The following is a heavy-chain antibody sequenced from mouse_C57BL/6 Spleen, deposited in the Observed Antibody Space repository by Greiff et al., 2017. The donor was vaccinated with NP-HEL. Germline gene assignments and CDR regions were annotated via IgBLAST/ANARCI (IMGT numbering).Heavy chain of an antibody. J-gene: IGHJ4*01. CDR2: INPSNGGT. V-gene: IGHV1-53*01. D-gene: IGHD3-2*02. CDR1: GYTFTSYW. CDR3: ARQLRLRYAMDY. Sequence: QVQLQQPGTELVKPGASVKLSCKASGYTFTSYWMHWVKQRPGQRLEWIGNINPSNGGTNYNEKFKSKATLTVDKSSSTAYMQLSSLTSEDSAVYYCARQLRLRYAMDYWGQGTSVTVSS.